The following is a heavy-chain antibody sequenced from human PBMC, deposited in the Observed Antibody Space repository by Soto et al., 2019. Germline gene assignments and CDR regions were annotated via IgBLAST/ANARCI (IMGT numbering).Heavy chain of an antibody. Sequence: QVQLLQSGAEVKKPGASVKVSCKASGYTFTNYGITWVRQAPGQGLEWMGWISAYNGDTHYTQRLQGRVTMTTDTSTSTAYXEXXXXXXXXXXVXXXXXXXXXVGYFYYYMDVWGKGTTVTVSS. V-gene: IGHV1-18*01. CDR3: XXXXXXVGYFYYYMDV. CDR1: GYTFTNYG. J-gene: IGHJ6*03. CDR2: ISAYNGDT.